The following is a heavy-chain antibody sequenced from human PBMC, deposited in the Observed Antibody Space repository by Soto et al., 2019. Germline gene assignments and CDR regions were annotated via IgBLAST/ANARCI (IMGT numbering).Heavy chain of an antibody. CDR1: GFTFSSYA. D-gene: IGHD1-26*01. J-gene: IGHJ4*02. CDR3: AKRDIVGAAQAHRFLVDN. Sequence: EVQLLESGGGLVQPGGALRLSCAASGFTFSSYAMSWVRQAPGKGLEWVSGISESGDSTDYADYVKGRFTISRDNSKNTLYLQMTGLRSEDTVVYYCAKRDIVGAAQAHRFLVDNWGQGTLVTVSS. CDR2: ISESGDST. V-gene: IGHV3-23*01.